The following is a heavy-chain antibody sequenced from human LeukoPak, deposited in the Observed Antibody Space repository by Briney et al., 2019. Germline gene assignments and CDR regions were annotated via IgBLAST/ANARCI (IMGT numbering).Heavy chain of an antibody. CDR1: GYTLTELS. V-gene: IGHV1-24*01. Sequence: ASVKVSCKVSGYTLTELSMFWVRQAPGKGREGMGSFDPEDVNKVHPQKFQGRVTMTEKTSTDTAYMELSSLRSEDTAVYYCATGYLVTAGLMDVWGQGTTVTVSS. J-gene: IGHJ6*02. CDR2: FDPEDVNK. CDR3: ATGYLVTAGLMDV. D-gene: IGHD6-13*01.